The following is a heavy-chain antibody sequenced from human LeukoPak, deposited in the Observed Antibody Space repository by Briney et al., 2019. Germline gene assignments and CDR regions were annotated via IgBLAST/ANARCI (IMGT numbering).Heavy chain of an antibody. CDR2: IYYSGST. CDR1: GGSISSSSYY. Sequence: SETLSLTCTVSGGSISSSSYYWGWIRQPPGKGLEWIGSIYYSGSTYYNPSLKSRVTISVDTSKNQFSLKLSSVTAADTAVYYCANSRNGYNKRGEGDAFDIWGQGTMVTVSS. J-gene: IGHJ3*02. V-gene: IGHV4-39*07. D-gene: IGHD5-24*01. CDR3: ANSRNGYNKRGEGDAFDI.